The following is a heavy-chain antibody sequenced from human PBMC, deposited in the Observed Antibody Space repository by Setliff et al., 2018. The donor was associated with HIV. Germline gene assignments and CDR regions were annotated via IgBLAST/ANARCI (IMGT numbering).Heavy chain of an antibody. CDR2: VNPYNGNT. CDR1: GYTFTSYG. V-gene: IGHV1-18*01. J-gene: IGHJ3*02. D-gene: IGHD2-2*01. Sequence: ASVKVSCKSSGYTFTSYGVSWVRQAPGQGLEWMGWVNPYNGNTNYAQKLQGRVTVTTDTSTSTAYMELRSLRSDDTAVYYCARDRGVYCISSSCYSPVDAFDIWGQGTMVTVSS. CDR3: ARDRGVYCISSSCYSPVDAFDI.